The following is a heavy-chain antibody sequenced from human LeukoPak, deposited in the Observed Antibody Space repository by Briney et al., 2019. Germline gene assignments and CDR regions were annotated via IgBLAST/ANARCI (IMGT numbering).Heavy chain of an antibody. J-gene: IGHJ3*02. CDR3: ARVDGGFDI. V-gene: IGHV3-48*02. CDR1: GFTFSSYS. CDR2: ISGSSSII. Sequence: GGSLRLSCAGTGFTFSSYSMSWVRQAPGKGLEWVSYISGSSSIIYNADSVKGRFTISRDNAKNSLYLQMNSLRDEDTAVYYCARVDGGFDIWGQGTMVTVSS.